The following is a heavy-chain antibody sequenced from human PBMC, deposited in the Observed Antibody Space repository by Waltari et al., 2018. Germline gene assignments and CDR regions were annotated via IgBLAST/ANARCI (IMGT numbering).Heavy chain of an antibody. D-gene: IGHD2-2*01. V-gene: IGHV4-39*07. Sequence: QLQLQESGPGLVKPSETLSLTCTVSGGSISSSSYYWGWIRPPPGKGLEWIGSIYYSGSTYYNPSLKSRVTISVDTSKNQFSLKLSSVTAADTAVYYCTREDVVVPAAIGYWGQGTLVTVSS. J-gene: IGHJ4*02. CDR3: TREDVVVPAAIGY. CDR2: IYYSGST. CDR1: GGSISSSSYY.